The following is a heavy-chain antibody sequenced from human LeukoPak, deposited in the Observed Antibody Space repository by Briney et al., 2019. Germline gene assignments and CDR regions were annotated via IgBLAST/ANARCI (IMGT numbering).Heavy chain of an antibody. CDR3: ARDFSDSSGYD. V-gene: IGHV3-53*01. Sequence: GGSLRLSCAASGFTVSSNYMSWVRQAPGKGLECVSVIYSGGGAYYADSVKGRFTISRDNSKNTLYLQMNSLRAEDTAVYYCARDFSDSSGYDWGQGTLVTVSS. CDR2: IYSGGGA. J-gene: IGHJ4*02. D-gene: IGHD3-22*01. CDR1: GFTVSSNY.